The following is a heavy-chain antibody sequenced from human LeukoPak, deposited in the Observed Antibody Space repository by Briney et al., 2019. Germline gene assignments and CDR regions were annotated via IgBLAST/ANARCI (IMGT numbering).Heavy chain of an antibody. J-gene: IGHJ6*03. Sequence: ASVKVSCKASGGTFSSYAIRWVRQAPGEGLEWMGGIIPIFGTANYAQKFQGRVTITADESTSTAYMELSSLRSEDTAVYYCARGGVTYYYYYMDVWGKGTTVTISS. D-gene: IGHD4-23*01. V-gene: IGHV1-69*13. CDR1: GGTFSSYA. CDR3: ARGGVTYYYYYMDV. CDR2: IIPIFGTA.